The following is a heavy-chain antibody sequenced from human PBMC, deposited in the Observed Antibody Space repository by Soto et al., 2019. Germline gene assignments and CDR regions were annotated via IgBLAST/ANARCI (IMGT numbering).Heavy chain of an antibody. CDR1: GFTFVNYP. V-gene: IGHV3-30-3*01. CDR3: AQLLGGSYAFEI. J-gene: IGHJ3*02. Sequence: WGSLRLSCAASGFTFVNYPISCVRHSPDRGLEWVALISFDGNNRDYADSVRGRFTVSRDNSKNTLHLQMNSLRPEDTAIYYCAQLLGGSYAFEIWGQGTLVTVSS. D-gene: IGHD1-26*01. CDR2: ISFDGNNR.